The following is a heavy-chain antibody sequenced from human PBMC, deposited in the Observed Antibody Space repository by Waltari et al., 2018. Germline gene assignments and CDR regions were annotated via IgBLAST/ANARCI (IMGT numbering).Heavy chain of an antibody. CDR1: GFIFSNCN. Sequence: QMQLVESGGGVVQPGRSLRLSCAASGFIFSNCNMHWVRQAPGRGLEWVAGISNDGNNKDYADSGKTRFTVSRENSKNTLYLQINSLRDDDTAVYYCVKYSGFDYFFDYWGQGTLVTVSS. CDR3: VKYSGFDYFFDY. J-gene: IGHJ4*02. CDR2: ISNDGNNK. V-gene: IGHV3-30*18. D-gene: IGHD5-12*01.